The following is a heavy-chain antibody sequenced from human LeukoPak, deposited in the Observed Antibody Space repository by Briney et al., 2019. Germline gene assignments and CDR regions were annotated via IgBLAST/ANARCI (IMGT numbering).Heavy chain of an antibody. J-gene: IGHJ6*03. D-gene: IGHD4-17*01. CDR3: AREGDYGDYSKSFYYMDV. V-gene: IGHV4-4*07. CDR1: GGYIGSYY. CDR2: IHTSENT. Sequence: AETLSLTCTVSGGYIGSYYWSWIRQPAGKGLEWIGRIHTSENTDYNPSLKSRVTMSVDMSTSQFSLRLTSVTAADTAVYYCAREGDYGDYSKSFYYMDVWGKGTTVTVSS.